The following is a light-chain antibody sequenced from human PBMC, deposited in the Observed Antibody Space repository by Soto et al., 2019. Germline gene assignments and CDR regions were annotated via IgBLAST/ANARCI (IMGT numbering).Light chain of an antibody. V-gene: IGKV3D-15*01. J-gene: IGKJ1*01. Sequence: EIVMTQSPATLSVSPGERATLSCRASQSVSSNLAWYQQKPGQAPRLLIYGASTRTTDIPDRFSGSGSGTDFTLTINRLEPEDFAVYYCQQYAGSPRTFGQGTKV. CDR2: GAS. CDR3: QQYAGSPRT. CDR1: QSVSSN.